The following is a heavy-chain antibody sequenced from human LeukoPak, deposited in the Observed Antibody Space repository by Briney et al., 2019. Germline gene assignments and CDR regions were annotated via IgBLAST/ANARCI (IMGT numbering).Heavy chain of an antibody. D-gene: IGHD3-10*01. CDR1: GGSISHYY. Sequence: SETLSLTCTVSGGSISHYYWSWIRQPPGKGLEWIGYIFYSGTTKYNPSLTSRVTISVDTSKNQFSLRLSSVTAADSAMYYCARSEGVYYGSGSSGSYYPHWFDPWGQGTRVTVSS. CDR3: ARSEGVYYGSGSSGSYYPHWFDP. J-gene: IGHJ5*02. V-gene: IGHV4-59*01. CDR2: IFYSGTT.